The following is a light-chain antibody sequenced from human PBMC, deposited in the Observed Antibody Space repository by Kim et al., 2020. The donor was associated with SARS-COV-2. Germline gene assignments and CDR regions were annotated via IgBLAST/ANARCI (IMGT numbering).Light chain of an antibody. CDR1: QSVSNN. CDR2: GAS. V-gene: IGKV3-15*01. CDR3: QQYNNWSPLT. Sequence: SAGARATRSCRASQSVSNNLAWYQQTPGQTPRLLIYGASTRATGVPARFSGSGSGTEFTLTISSLQSEDFAVYYCQQYNNWSPLTFGGGTKVDIK. J-gene: IGKJ4*01.